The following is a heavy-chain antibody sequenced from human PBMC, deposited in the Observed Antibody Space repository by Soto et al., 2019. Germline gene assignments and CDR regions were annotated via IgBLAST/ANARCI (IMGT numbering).Heavy chain of an antibody. D-gene: IGHD3-10*01. V-gene: IGHV4-39*01. CDR1: GGSISSSSYY. J-gene: IGHJ4*02. Sequence: SETLSLTCTVSGGSISSSSYYWGWIRQPPGKGLEWIGSIYYSGSTYYNPSLKSRVTISVDTSKNQFSLKLSSVTAADTAVYYCARSVSRYGSGSYYNGVWYFDYWGQGTLVTVSS. CDR3: ARSVSRYGSGSYYNGVWYFDY. CDR2: IYYSGST.